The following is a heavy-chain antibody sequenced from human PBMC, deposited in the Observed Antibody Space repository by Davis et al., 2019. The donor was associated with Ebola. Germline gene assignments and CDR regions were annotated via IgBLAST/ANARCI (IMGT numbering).Heavy chain of an antibody. CDR3: ARVSSGLDY. Sequence: GESLKISCAASGFTFSNYGMHWVRQPPGKGLEWVAYIRFDVRNQNYADSVKGRFTISRDNAKNSLYLQMNSLRAEDTAVYYCARVSSGLDYWGQGTLVTVSS. CDR1: GFTFSNYG. CDR2: IRFDVRNQ. V-gene: IGHV3-30*02. D-gene: IGHD6-19*01. J-gene: IGHJ4*02.